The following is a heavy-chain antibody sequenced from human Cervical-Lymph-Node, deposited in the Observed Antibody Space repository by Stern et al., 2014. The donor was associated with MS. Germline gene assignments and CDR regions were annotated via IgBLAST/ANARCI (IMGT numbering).Heavy chain of an antibody. J-gene: IGHJ6*02. D-gene: IGHD3-16*02. V-gene: IGHV3-30*18. Sequence: VQLVESGGGVVQPGRSLSLSCAASGFTFSSYGMHWVRQAPGKGLEWVAVISSDGSERHYADSVKGRFTISRDNSKNTLYLQMNSLRAVDTAVHYCAKDFIPKAFYYYGMDVWGQGTTVTVS. CDR1: GFTFSSYG. CDR3: AKDFIPKAFYYYGMDV. CDR2: ISSDGSER.